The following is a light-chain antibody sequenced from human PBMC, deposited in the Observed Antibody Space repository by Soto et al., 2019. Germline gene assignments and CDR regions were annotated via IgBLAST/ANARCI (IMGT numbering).Light chain of an antibody. CDR2: ENN. CDR3: GTWDSSLSAGV. V-gene: IGLV1-51*02. CDR1: SSNIGNNY. Sequence: QSVLTQPPSVSAAPGQKVTISCSGSSSNIGNNYVSWYQQLPGTAPKLLIYENNKRPSGIPDRFSGSKSGTSATLGITGFQIGDGADYYCGTWDSSLSAGVFGTGTKVTVL. J-gene: IGLJ1*01.